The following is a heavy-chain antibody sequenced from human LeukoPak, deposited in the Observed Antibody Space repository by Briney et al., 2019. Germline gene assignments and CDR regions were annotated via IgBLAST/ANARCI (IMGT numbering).Heavy chain of an antibody. CDR1: GGSFSGYY. CDR2: INHSGST. Sequence: SETLSLTCAVYGGSFSGYYWSWIRQPPGKGLEWIGEINHSGSTNYNPSLKSRVTISVDTSKNQFSLKLSSVTAADTAVYYCARVLLGYCTNGVCYPEYFQHWGQGTLVTVSS. V-gene: IGHV4-34*01. CDR3: ARVLLGYCTNGVCYPEYFQH. J-gene: IGHJ1*01. D-gene: IGHD2-8*01.